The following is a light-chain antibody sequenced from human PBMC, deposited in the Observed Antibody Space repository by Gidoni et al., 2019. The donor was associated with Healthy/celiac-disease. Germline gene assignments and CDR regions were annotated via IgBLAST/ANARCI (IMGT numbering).Light chain of an antibody. CDR2: DVS. CDR1: SSDVGGYNY. Sequence: QSALTQPASVSGSPGQSLTISCTGTSSDVGGYNYVSWYQQHPGKAPKLMIYDVSNRPSGVCNRFSGSKSGNTASLTISGLQAEDEADYYCSSYTSSSTYVVFGGGTKLTVL. V-gene: IGLV2-14*03. CDR3: SSYTSSSTYVV. J-gene: IGLJ2*01.